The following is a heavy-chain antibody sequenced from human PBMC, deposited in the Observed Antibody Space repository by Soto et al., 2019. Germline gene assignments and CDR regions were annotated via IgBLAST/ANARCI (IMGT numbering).Heavy chain of an antibody. D-gene: IGHD3-10*01. Sequence: SGGSLRLCCAASGFTFHDYAMHWVRQAPGKGLEWVSGVDWNSARIVYADSVKGRFTISRDNAKNSLYLQMNSLGSADTAFYYCTKDSKGTPEYIQHWGQGTLVTVSS. V-gene: IGHV3-9*01. CDR1: GFTFHDYA. CDR3: TKDSKGTPEYIQH. J-gene: IGHJ1*01. CDR2: VDWNSARI.